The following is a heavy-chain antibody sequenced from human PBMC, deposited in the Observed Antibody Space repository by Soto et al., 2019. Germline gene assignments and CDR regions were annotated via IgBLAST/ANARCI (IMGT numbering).Heavy chain of an antibody. J-gene: IGHJ4*02. V-gene: IGHV4-31*03. CDR3: ASSSDYGDYRHFDY. CDR1: GGSISSGGYY. CDR2: IYYSGST. Sequence: SETLSLTCTVSGGSISSGGYYWSWIRQHPGKGLEWIGYIYYSGSTYYNPSLKSRVTISVDTSKNQFSLKLSSVTAADTAVYYCASSSDYGDYRHFDYWGQGTLVTVSS. D-gene: IGHD4-17*01.